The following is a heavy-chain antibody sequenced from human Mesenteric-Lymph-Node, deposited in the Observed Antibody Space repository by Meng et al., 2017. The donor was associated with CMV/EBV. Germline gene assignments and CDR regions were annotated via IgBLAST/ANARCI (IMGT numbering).Heavy chain of an antibody. D-gene: IGHD1-26*01. CDR2: IHSSGIT. CDR3: ARAPGVGVTGDSFDY. CDR1: ADSVTSGSYY. Sequence: ADSVTSGSYYWTWIRQRPVKGLAYIGSIHSSGITCYYPSLKRRVTTSVDTSKSQFSPRLSSVTATDTAMYYCARAPGVGVTGDSFDYWGQGTLVTVSS. V-gene: IGHV4-61*01. J-gene: IGHJ4*02.